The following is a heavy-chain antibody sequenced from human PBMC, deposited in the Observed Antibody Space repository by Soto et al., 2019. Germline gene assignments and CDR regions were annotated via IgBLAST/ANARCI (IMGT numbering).Heavy chain of an antibody. CDR1: RGSFSSYA. CDR2: IIPIFGTA. Sequence: SVKVTCKDSRGSFSSYAISSVRQAPKQGGEWMEGIIPIFGTANYAQKFQGRVTITADESTSTAYMELSSLRSEDTAVYYCARGAAVVTPPHYYYYGMDVWGQGTTVTVSS. CDR3: ARGAAVVTPPHYYYYGMDV. D-gene: IGHD2-15*01. V-gene: IGHV1-69*13. J-gene: IGHJ6*02.